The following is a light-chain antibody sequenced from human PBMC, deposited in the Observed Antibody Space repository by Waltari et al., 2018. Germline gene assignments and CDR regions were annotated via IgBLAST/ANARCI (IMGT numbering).Light chain of an antibody. Sequence: QTVVTQEPSFSVSPGGTVTLTCGLTSGSVSTNYYPTWFQQTPGQAPRTLFFSTNTRSSGVPDRFSGSILGNRAALTIRGAQADDESDYYCVLYMGSGIWVFGGGTKVTVL. CDR1: SGSVSTNYY. V-gene: IGLV8-61*01. J-gene: IGLJ3*02. CDR3: VLYMGSGIWV. CDR2: STN.